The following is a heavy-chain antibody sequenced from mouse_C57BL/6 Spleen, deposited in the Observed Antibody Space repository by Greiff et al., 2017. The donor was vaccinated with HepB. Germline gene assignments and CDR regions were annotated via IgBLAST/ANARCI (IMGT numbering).Heavy chain of an antibody. CDR1: GFTIHDDY. CDR3: TTRLITDY. D-gene: IGHD2-4*01. V-gene: IGHV14-4*01. Sequence: VLLLASVAELVRPGASVPLSCPASGFTIHDDYLHWVKQRPEQGLEWIGWIDPENGDTEYASKFQGKATITADTSSNTAYLQLSSLTSEDTAVYYCTTRLITDYWGQGTTLTVSS. J-gene: IGHJ2*01. CDR2: IDPENGDT.